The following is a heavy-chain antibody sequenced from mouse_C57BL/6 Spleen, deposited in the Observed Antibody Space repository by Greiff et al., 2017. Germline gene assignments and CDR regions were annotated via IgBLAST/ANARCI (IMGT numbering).Heavy chain of an antibody. CDR2: ISDGGSYT. V-gene: IGHV5-4*01. D-gene: IGHD1-1*01. Sequence: EVKVVESGGGLVKPGGSLKLSCAASGFTFSSYAMSWVRQTPEKRLEWVATISDGGSYTYYPDNVKGRFTISRDNAKNNLYLQMSHLKSEDTAMYYCAREVYYYGSPHYYAMDYWGQGTSVTVSS. J-gene: IGHJ4*01. CDR3: AREVYYYGSPHYYAMDY. CDR1: GFTFSSYA.